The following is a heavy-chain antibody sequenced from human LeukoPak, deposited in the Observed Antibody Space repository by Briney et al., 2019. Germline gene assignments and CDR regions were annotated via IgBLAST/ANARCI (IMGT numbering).Heavy chain of an antibody. CDR3: AKGQGYNYGESIDY. Sequence: PGGSLRLSCAASGFTFNDYAMTWVRQAPGKGLEWVSVINGGGSSYYADSVKGRFTVSRDNSKNTLYLQMNSLRDEDTAVYYCAKGQGYNYGESIDYWGRGTLVTVSS. D-gene: IGHD5-18*01. CDR1: GFTFNDYA. V-gene: IGHV3-23*01. J-gene: IGHJ4*02. CDR2: INGGGSS.